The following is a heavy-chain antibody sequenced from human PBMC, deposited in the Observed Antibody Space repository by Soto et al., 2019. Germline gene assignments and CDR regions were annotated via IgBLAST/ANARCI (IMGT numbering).Heavy chain of an antibody. J-gene: IGHJ2*01. D-gene: IGHD6-19*01. CDR3: ARRPIVSGWTEYWYFDL. CDR2: MNPNSGNT. Sequence: QVQLVQSGAEVKKPGASVKVSCKAAGYTFTRYDINWVRQATGQGLAWMGWMNPNSGNTGYAQKFQGRVTMTRNTSISTAYRELSSLRSEDTAVYYCARRPIVSGWTEYWYFDLWGRGTLVTVSS. CDR1: GYTFTRYD. V-gene: IGHV1-8*01.